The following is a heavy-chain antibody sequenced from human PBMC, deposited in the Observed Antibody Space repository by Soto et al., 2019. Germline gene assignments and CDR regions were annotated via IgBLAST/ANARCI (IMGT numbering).Heavy chain of an antibody. J-gene: IGHJ6*02. CDR1: GGSISSGGYY. CDR3: ARAALLPASDYDILTGPYYYYYGMDV. CDR2: IYYSGST. Sequence: SETLSLTCTVSGGSISSGGYYWSWIRQHPGKGLEWIGYIYYSGSTYYNPSLKSRVTISVDTSKNQFSLKLSSVTAADTAVYYCARAALLPASDYDILTGPYYYYYGMDVWGQGTTVTVSS. D-gene: IGHD3-9*01. V-gene: IGHV4-31*03.